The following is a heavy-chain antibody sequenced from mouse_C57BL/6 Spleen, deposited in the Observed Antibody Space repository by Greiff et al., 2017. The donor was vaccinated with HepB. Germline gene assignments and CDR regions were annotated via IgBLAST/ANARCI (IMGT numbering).Heavy chain of an antibody. J-gene: IGHJ2*01. V-gene: IGHV1-26*01. CDR1: GYTFTDYY. CDR2: INPNNGGT. Sequence: EVQLQQSGPELVKPGASVKISCKASGYTFTDYYMNWVKQSHGKSLEWIGDINPNNGGTSYNQKFKGKATLTVDKSSSTAYMELRSLTSEDSAVYYCARGGYLFDHWGQGTTLTVSS. CDR3: ARGGYLFDH. D-gene: IGHD5-1*01.